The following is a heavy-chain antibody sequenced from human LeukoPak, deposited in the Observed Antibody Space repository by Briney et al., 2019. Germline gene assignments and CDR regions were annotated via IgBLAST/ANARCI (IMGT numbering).Heavy chain of an antibody. J-gene: IGHJ4*02. V-gene: IGHV3-33*01. CDR3: ARDGAGSGMRAFDY. D-gene: IGHD3-10*01. CDR2: IWYDGSNK. CDR1: GFTFSSYG. Sequence: GRSLRLSCAASGFTFSSYGMHWVRQAPGKGLEWVAVIWYDGSNKYYADSVEGRFTISRDNSKNTLYLQMNSLRAEDTAVYYCARDGAGSGMRAFDYWGQGTLVTVSS.